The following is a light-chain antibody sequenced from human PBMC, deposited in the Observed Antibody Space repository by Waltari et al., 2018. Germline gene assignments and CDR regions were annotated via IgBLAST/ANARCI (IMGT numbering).Light chain of an antibody. J-gene: IGLJ1*01. V-gene: IGLV2-23*01. CDR3: CAYAGSYTYV. CDR2: QDN. Sequence: QSALTQPASVSGSPGQSITISCSGTKRDIWTYDLVPWYQHHPGKAPNVIIYQDNKRPSGVSNRFSGSKSGNTASLTVSGLQAEDEADYYCCAYAGSYTYVFGGGTKVTV. CDR1: KRDIWTYDL.